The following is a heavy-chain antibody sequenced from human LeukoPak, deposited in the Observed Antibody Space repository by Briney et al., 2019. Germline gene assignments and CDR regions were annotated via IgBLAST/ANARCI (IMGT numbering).Heavy chain of an antibody. CDR2: IWYSCST. CDR3: ARGPTGDRLHWFDP. D-gene: IGHD7-27*01. Sequence: PETPCLTCTVSRGSITSYYWSWIRHPPRGGHGWIGYIWYSCSTNYNPAVKSRITISVDTSKEEFSLKLSSVTAADTAVYYCARGPTGDRLHWFDPWGQGTLVTVSS. V-gene: IGHV4-59*01. J-gene: IGHJ5*02. CDR1: RGSITSYY.